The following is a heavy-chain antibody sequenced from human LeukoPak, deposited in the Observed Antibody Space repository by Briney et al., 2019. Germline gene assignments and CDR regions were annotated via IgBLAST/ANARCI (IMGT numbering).Heavy chain of an antibody. CDR3: AKRADSSAHSFDY. CDR1: GFSFSRYG. V-gene: IGHV3-48*04. Sequence: LTGGSLRLSCAASGFSFSRYGMKWGRQAPGEGLEWLSYIRSSDSTTYYADSVKGRFTISRDNAKNSLYLQMDSLRVEDTAVYYCAKRADSSAHSFDYWAQGTLVSVSS. CDR2: IRSSDSTT. D-gene: IGHD3-22*01. J-gene: IGHJ4*02.